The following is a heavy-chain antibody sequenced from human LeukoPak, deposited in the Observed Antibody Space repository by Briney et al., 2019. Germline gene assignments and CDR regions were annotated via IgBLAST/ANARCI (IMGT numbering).Heavy chain of an antibody. CDR2: ISAYNGNT. J-gene: IGHJ4*02. CDR3: ARYNWNLGYDY. V-gene: IGHV1-18*01. CDR1: GYTFTSYG. Sequence: ASVKVSCKASGYTFTSYGISWVRQAPGQGLEWMGWISAYNGNTNNTRKLQGRVTMTTDTSTSTAYMELRSLRADDTAVYYCARYNWNLGYDYGGQGTLVAVSS. D-gene: IGHD1-20*01.